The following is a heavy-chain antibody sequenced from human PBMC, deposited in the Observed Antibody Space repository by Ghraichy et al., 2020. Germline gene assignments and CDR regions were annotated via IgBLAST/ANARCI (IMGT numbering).Heavy chain of an antibody. Sequence: GGSLRLSCAASGFTFSSYAMHWVRQAPGKGLEWVAVISDDGSNKYYADSVKGRFTISRDNSKNTLYLQMNSLRAEDTAVYYCAKGAGYQLLPFDYWGQGTLVTVSS. CDR1: GFTFSSYA. CDR3: AKGAGYQLLPFDY. J-gene: IGHJ4*02. D-gene: IGHD2-2*01. CDR2: ISDDGSNK. V-gene: IGHV3-30-3*01.